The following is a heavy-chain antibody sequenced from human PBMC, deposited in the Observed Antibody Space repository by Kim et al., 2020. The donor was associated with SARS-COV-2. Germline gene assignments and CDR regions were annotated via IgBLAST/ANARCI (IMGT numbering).Heavy chain of an antibody. CDR1: GGTFSSYS. D-gene: IGHD1-1*01. Sequence: SVKVSCKASGGTFSSYSINWVRQAPGQGLEWMGRNTPILGITNYAQKFQGRVTITADKSTSTAYMQLSSLRSEDTAVYYCARGEVVTGNDDYYYYYGLDVWGQGTTVTVSS. V-gene: IGHV1-69*02. J-gene: IGHJ6*02. CDR2: NTPILGIT. CDR3: ARGEVVTGNDDYYYYYGLDV.